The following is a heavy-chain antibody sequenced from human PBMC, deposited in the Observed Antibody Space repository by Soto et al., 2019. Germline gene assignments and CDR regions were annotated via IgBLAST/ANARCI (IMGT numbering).Heavy chain of an antibody. Sequence: QVQLVESGGGVVQPGRSLRLSCAASGFTFSIYGMHWVRQAPGKGLEWVAVIWNDGSNKYYGDSVKGRFTISRDNSKNTLYLHMNSLRADDTAVYYCARAVGHFDYWGQGTLVTVSS. CDR1: GFTFSIYG. D-gene: IGHD3-16*01. CDR2: IWNDGSNK. V-gene: IGHV3-33*01. CDR3: ARAVGHFDY. J-gene: IGHJ4*02.